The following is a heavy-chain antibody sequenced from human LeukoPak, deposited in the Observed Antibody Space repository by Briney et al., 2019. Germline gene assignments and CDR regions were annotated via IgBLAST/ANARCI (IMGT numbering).Heavy chain of an antibody. J-gene: IGHJ4*02. CDR3: AKSCQWLVEGGYYFDY. D-gene: IGHD6-19*01. V-gene: IGHV3-23*01. CDR1: GFTFSSYA. Sequence: GGSLRLSCAASGFTFSSYAMSWVRQAPGKGLEWVSAISGSGGSTYYADSVKGRFTISRDNSKNTLYLQMNSLRAEDTAVYYCAKSCQWLVEGGYYFDYWGQGTLVTVSS. CDR2: ISGSGGST.